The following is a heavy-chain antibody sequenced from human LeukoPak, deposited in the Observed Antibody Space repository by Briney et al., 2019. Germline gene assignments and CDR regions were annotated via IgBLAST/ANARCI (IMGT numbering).Heavy chain of an antibody. CDR1: GGTFSSYA. D-gene: IGHD6-13*01. CDR3: ARDEVAAAGTFY. J-gene: IGHJ4*02. V-gene: IGHV1-69*13. CDR2: IIPIFGTA. Sequence: SVKVSCKASGGTFSSYAVSWVRQAPGQGLEWMGGIIPIFGTANHAQKFQGRVTITADESTSTAYMELSSLRSEDTAVYYCARDEVAAAGTFYWGQGTLVTVSS.